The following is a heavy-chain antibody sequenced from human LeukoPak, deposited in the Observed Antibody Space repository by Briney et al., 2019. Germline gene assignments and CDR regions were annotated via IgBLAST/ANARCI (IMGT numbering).Heavy chain of an antibody. CDR2: ITGSGDGT. Sequence: AGGSLILSCAASGFTFSSYAMMWVRQAPGKRLEWVSSITGSGDGTYYADSVRGRFTISRDNSKNTLYLQVNSLRAEDTAVYFCVKGFVHPTYYFEYWGQGTLVTVSS. CDR3: VKGFVHPTYYFEY. V-gene: IGHV3-23*01. J-gene: IGHJ4*02. CDR1: GFTFSSYA. D-gene: IGHD3-10*01.